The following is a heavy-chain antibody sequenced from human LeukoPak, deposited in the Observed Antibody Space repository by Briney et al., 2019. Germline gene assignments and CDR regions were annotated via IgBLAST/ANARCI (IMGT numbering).Heavy chain of an antibody. CDR3: ARSSFPYYFDY. V-gene: IGHV3-74*01. D-gene: IGHD3-16*01. CDR2: INTDGSGT. Sequence: PGGSLRLSCAASGFTFSSYWMHWVRQAPGKGLVWVSRINTDGSGTTYADSVKGRFTISRDNAKNTLYLQMNSVRAEDTAVYYCARSSFPYYFDYWGQGTLVTVSS. J-gene: IGHJ4*02. CDR1: GFTFSSYW.